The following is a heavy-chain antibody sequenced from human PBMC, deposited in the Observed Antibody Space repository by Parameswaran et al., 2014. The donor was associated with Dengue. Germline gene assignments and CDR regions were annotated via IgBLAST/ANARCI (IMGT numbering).Heavy chain of an antibody. D-gene: IGHD2-2*01. CDR2: ISYTNGRV. J-gene: IGHJ4*02. CDR3: ARGGSSRPDF. V-gene: IGHV3-48*02. Sequence: WIHQPPGKGLEWVSFISYTNGRVEYADSVKGRFTVSKDNAKNSVYLQMNGLRDEDTAVYHCARGGSSRPDFWGQGTLVTVSS.